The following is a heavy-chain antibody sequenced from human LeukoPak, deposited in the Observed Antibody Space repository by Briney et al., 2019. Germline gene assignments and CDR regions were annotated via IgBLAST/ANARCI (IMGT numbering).Heavy chain of an antibody. D-gene: IGHD1-26*01. V-gene: IGHV3-30*01. J-gene: IGHJ4*02. CDR3: ARPRAESRDY. CDR1: GFTFSSYA. Sequence: GRSLRLSCAASGFTFSSYAMHWVRQAPGKGLEWVAVISYDGSNKYYADSVKGRFTISRDNSKNTLYLQMNSLRAEDTAVYYCARPRAESRDYWGRGTLVTVSS. CDR2: ISYDGSNK.